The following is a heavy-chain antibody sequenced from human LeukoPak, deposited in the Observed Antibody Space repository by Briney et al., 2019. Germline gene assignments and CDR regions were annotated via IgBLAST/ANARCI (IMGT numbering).Heavy chain of an antibody. CDR1: GYTFTSYG. D-gene: IGHD3-22*01. V-gene: IGHV1-18*01. J-gene: IGHJ4*02. Sequence: ASVKVSCKASGYTFTSYGISWVRQAPGQGLEGMGWISAYNGNTNYAQKLQGRVTMTTDTSTSTAYMELRSLRSDDTAVYYCARATAVQKTYYYDSSGKSLLDYWGQGTLVTVSS. CDR2: ISAYNGNT. CDR3: ARATAVQKTYYYDSSGKSLLDY.